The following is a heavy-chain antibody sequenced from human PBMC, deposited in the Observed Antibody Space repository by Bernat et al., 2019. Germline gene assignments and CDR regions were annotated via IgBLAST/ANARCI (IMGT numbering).Heavy chain of an antibody. Sequence: QVQLVESGGGVVQPGRSLRLSCAASGFTFSSYGMHWVRQAPGKGLEWVAVISYDGSNKYYADSVKGRFTISRDNSKNTLYLQMNSLRAEDTAVYYCARGGVATIFGNLDYWGQGTLVTVSS. V-gene: IGHV3-30*03. CDR1: GFTFSSYG. J-gene: IGHJ4*02. CDR2: ISYDGSNK. CDR3: ARGGVATIFGNLDY. D-gene: IGHD5-12*01.